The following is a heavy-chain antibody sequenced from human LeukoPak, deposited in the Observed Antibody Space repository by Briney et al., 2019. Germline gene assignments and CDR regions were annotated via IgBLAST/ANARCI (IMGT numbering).Heavy chain of an antibody. CDR1: GGTFSSSI. Sequence: SVNVSCKASGGTFSSSIISWVRQAPGQGREGMGGIIPIFGTGNYAQKFQGRVTITADKSTSTAYMELSSLRSEDTAVYYCARRGYSSPDVWGKGTTVTVSS. D-gene: IGHD6-13*01. V-gene: IGHV1-69*06. CDR3: ARRGYSSPDV. CDR2: IIPIFGTG. J-gene: IGHJ6*04.